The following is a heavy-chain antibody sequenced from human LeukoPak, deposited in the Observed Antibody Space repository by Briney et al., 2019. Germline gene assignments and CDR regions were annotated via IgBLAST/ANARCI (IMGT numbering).Heavy chain of an antibody. CDR2: ISGSGDST. CDR1: GFTFTSYS. CDR3: AKPTSGLAVAGFDC. V-gene: IGHV3-23*01. Sequence: RGSLRLSWAASGFTFTSYSMSWVRQAPGKGLEWVSGISGSGDSTYYADYADSVKGRFTISRDNSKNTLHLQMNSLKAEDTAVYYCAKPTSGLAVAGFDCWGQRTLVTVSS. J-gene: IGHJ4*02. D-gene: IGHD6-13*01.